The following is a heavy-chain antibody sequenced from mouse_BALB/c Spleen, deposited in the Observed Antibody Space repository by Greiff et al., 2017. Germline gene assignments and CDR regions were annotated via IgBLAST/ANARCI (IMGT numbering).Heavy chain of an antibody. V-gene: IGHV1S22*01. D-gene: IGHD2-14*01. Sequence: LQQPGSELVRPGASVKLSCKASGYTFTSYWMHWVKQRPGQGLEWIGNIYPGSGSTNYDEKFKSKATLTVDTSSSTAYMQLSSLTSEDSAVYYCTRLTYYRSMDYWGQGTSVTVSS. CDR1: GYTFTSYW. CDR3: TRLTYYRSMDY. CDR2: IYPGSGST. J-gene: IGHJ4*01.